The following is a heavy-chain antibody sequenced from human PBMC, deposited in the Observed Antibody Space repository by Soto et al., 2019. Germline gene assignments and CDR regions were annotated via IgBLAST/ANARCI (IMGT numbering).Heavy chain of an antibody. V-gene: IGHV3-11*01. CDR3: ARDCSSSSCYGYFQH. CDR2: ISGSGSII. D-gene: IGHD2-2*01. J-gene: IGHJ1*01. Sequence: QVQLVESGGGLVKPGGSLRLSCAASGFTFSDYYMSWIRQAPGKGLEWVSHISGSGSIIYFADSVKGRFTISRDNAKNSLYLQMNSLRAEDTAVYYCARDCSSSSCYGYFQHWGQGTRVTVSS. CDR1: GFTFSDYY.